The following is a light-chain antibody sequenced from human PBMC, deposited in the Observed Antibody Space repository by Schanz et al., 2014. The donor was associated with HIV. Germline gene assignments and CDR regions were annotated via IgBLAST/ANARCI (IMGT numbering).Light chain of an antibody. CDR1: SGSIVNSF. J-gene: IGLJ3*02. CDR3: QSSDRDKAKV. CDR2: ENN. Sequence: NFMLIQPHSVSESPGKDIVISCTRTSGSIVNSFVQWYQQRPDGAPTLVIFENNERPSGVPDRFSGSMDITSNSASLTISGLQTEDEADYYCQSSDRDKAKVFGGGTKLTVL. V-gene: IGLV6-57*04.